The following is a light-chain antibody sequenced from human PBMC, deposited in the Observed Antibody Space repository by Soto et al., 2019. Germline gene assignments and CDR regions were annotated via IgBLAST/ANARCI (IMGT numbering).Light chain of an antibody. J-gene: IGLJ1*01. Sequence: ELTQPPSVSVAPGQTARITCGGDNIGSKSVHWYQQKPGQAPVLVVYEDSDRPSGIPERFSGSNSGNTATLSISRVEAGDEADYYRQVWDSSSDHENYVFGTGTKV. CDR3: QVWDSSSDHENYV. V-gene: IGLV3-21*02. CDR1: NIGSKS. CDR2: EDS.